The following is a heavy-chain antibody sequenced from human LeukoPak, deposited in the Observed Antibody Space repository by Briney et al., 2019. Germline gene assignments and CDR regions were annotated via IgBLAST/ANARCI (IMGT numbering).Heavy chain of an antibody. CDR3: ARDSGWQWLVPFDY. V-gene: IGHV3-23*01. D-gene: IGHD6-19*01. Sequence: PGGSLRLSCAASGFTFSSYGMSWVRQAPGKGLEWVSAISGSGGSTYYADSVKGRFTISRDNAKNSLYLQMNSLRAEDTAVYYCARDSGWQWLVPFDYWGQGTLVTVSS. J-gene: IGHJ4*02. CDR1: GFTFSSYG. CDR2: ISGSGGST.